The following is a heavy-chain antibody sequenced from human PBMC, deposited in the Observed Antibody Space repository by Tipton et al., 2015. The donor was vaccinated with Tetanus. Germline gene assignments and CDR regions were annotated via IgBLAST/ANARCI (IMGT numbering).Heavy chain of an antibody. D-gene: IGHD2-2*01. CDR1: GVSIRSSTYF. V-gene: IGHV4-39*07. CDR2: IFYTGSS. CDR3: AREVPAAGHFDS. Sequence: PGLVKPSETLSLTCAVSGVSIRSSTYFWGWIRQPPGKGLEWIGHIFYTGSSHYNPSFESRVTISVDTSKNQFSLNLSSVTAADTAIYYCAREVPAAGHFDSWGQGTLVTVSS. J-gene: IGHJ4*02.